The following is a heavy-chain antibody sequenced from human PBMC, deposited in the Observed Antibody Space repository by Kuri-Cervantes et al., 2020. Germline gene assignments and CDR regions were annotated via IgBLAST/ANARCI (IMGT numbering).Heavy chain of an antibody. CDR3: ARANAGSSGWYRLKFEYYLDY. J-gene: IGHJ4*02. CDR1: GYTFTSYG. V-gene: IGHV1-46*01. CDR2: INPSGGST. Sequence: ASVKVSCKASGYTFTSYGISWVRQAPGQGLEWMGIINPSGGSTSYAQKFQGRVTMTRDTSTSTVYMELSSLRSEDTAVYYCARANAGSSGWYRLKFEYYLDYWGQGTLVTVSS. D-gene: IGHD6-19*01.